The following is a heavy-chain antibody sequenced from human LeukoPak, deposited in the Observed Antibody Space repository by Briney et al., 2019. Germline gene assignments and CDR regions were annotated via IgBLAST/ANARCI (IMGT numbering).Heavy chain of an antibody. CDR1: GYTFTDYW. Sequence: GESLKISCKGFGYTFTDYWIGWVRQMPGKGPEWMGVIYPGDSRTRYSPSFQGQVTISADKSISTAYLQWSSLEASDTAMYYCARLPGAKTRGGHYYYYMDVWGKGTTVTVSS. V-gene: IGHV5-51*01. D-gene: IGHD1-26*01. CDR2: IYPGDSRT. CDR3: ARLPGAKTRGGHYYYYMDV. J-gene: IGHJ6*03.